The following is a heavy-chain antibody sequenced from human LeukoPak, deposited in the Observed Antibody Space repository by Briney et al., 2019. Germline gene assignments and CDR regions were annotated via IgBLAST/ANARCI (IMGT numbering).Heavy chain of an antibody. J-gene: IGHJ3*02. CDR2: IRSKANNYAT. Sequence: PGGSLRLSCAASGFTFSCSAMHWVRQAPGKGLEWVGSIRSKANNYATAYAASVKGRFTIARDVSKNTAYLQMNSLKTEDMAVYYCTRRLNALDIWGQGKMVTVSS. V-gene: IGHV3-73*01. CDR1: GFTFSCSA. CDR3: TRRLNALDI.